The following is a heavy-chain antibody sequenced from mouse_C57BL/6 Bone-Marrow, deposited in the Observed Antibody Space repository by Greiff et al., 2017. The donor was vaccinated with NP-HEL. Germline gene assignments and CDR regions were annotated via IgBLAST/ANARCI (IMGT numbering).Heavy chain of an antibody. V-gene: IGHV5-17*01. CDR3: ARDLYYYGSSLDY. J-gene: IGHJ2*01. D-gene: IGHD1-1*01. CDR2: ISSGSSTI. Sequence: EVKLMESGGGLVKPGGSLKLSCAASGFTFSDYGMHWVRQAPEKGLEWVAYISSGSSTIYYADTVKGRFTISRDNAKNTLFLQMTSLRSEDTAMYYCARDLYYYGSSLDYWGQGTTLTVSS. CDR1: GFTFSDYG.